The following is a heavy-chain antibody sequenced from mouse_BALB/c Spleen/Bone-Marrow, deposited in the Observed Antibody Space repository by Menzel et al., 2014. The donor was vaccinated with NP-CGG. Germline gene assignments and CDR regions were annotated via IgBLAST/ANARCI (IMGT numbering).Heavy chain of an antibody. CDR2: ISPSNDVT. D-gene: IGHD1-2*01. J-gene: IGHJ1*01. V-gene: IGHV1S81*02. Sequence: QVQLQQSGAELVKPGASVKLSCKVSGYTFTNYYVYWVKQRPGQGLEWIGEISPSNDVTDFNEKFMSKAILTVDKSSSTAYMHLSSLTSEDSAVYYCTRSGFYGYGTYFDVWGAGTTVTVSS. CDR1: GYTFTNYY. CDR3: TRSGFYGYGTYFDV.